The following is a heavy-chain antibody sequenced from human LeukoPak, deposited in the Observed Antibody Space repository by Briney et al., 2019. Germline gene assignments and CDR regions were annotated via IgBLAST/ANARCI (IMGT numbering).Heavy chain of an antibody. Sequence: SETLSLTCTVSGYSISSGYYWGWIRQPPGKGLEWIGSIYHSGSTYYNPSLKSRVTTSVDTSKNQFSLKLSSVTAADTAVYYCARDQYCSSTSCYKGGYFDYWGQGTLVTVSS. CDR2: IYHSGST. J-gene: IGHJ4*02. CDR3: ARDQYCSSTSCYKGGYFDY. D-gene: IGHD2-2*02. CDR1: GYSISSGYY. V-gene: IGHV4-38-2*02.